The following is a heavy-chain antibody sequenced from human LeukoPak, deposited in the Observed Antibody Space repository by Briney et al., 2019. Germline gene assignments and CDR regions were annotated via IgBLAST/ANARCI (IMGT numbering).Heavy chain of an antibody. J-gene: IGHJ4*02. Sequence: GGSLRLSCAASGFTISFYWMSWVGQAPGKGLEWVANINQVASEKNYVDSVKGRFTISRDNAKNSLYLQMNSVRAEDTAMYYCVRDGGYYGPDSWGQGALVSVSS. D-gene: IGHD3-10*01. V-gene: IGHV3-7*04. CDR2: INQVASEK. CDR1: GFTISFYW. CDR3: VRDGGYYGPDS.